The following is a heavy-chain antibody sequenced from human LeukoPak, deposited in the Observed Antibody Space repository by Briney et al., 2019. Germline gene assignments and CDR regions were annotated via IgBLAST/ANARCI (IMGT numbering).Heavy chain of an antibody. V-gene: IGHV1-3*01. D-gene: IGHD3-3*01. CDR1: GYTFTSYA. CDR2: INAGNGNT. J-gene: IGHJ5*02. CDR3: AREATSDYDAALDP. Sequence: ASVKVSCKASGYTFTSYAMHWVRQAPGQRLEWMGWINAGNGNTKYSQKFQGRVTITRDTSASTAYMELSSLRSGDTAVYYCAREATSDYDAALDPWGQGTLVTVSS.